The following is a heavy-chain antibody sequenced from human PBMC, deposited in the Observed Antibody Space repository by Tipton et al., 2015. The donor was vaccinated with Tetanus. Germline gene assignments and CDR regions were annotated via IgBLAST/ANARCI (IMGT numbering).Heavy chain of an antibody. CDR1: GYTFTGYY. V-gene: IGHV1-2*02. D-gene: IGHD3-22*01. Sequence: QVQLVQSGAELKKPGASVKVSCTASGYTFTGYYMYWVRQAPGQGLEWVGWIDPNSGDTIYAQNFQGRVTMTRYTSISTVYMELGRLRSDDTAVYYCARDRGDYIYYGMDVWGPGTTVTVSS. CDR2: IDPNSGDT. J-gene: IGHJ6*02. CDR3: ARDRGDYIYYGMDV.